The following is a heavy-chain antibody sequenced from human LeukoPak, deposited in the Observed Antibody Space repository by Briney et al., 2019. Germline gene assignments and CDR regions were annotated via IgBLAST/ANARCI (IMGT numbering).Heavy chain of an antibody. D-gene: IGHD2-2*01. CDR1: GFTFSSYA. J-gene: IGHJ4*02. Sequence: PGGSLRLSCAASGFTFSSYAMSWVRQATGKGLEWVSAISGSGGSTYYADSVKGRFTISRDNSKNTLYLQMNSLRAEDTAVYYCAKFWAYCSSTSCHSHFDYWGQGTLVTVSS. CDR3: AKFWAYCSSTSCHSHFDY. CDR2: ISGSGGST. V-gene: IGHV3-23*01.